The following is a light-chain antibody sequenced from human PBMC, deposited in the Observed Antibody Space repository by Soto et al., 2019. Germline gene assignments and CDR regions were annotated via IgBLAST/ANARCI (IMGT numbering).Light chain of an antibody. CDR3: SSYTSATTYV. CDR1: SSDVGAYNY. V-gene: IGLV2-14*01. J-gene: IGLJ1*01. CDR2: DVS. Sequence: QSVLTQPASVSVSPGQSITISCTGTSSDVGAYNYDSWYQQYPGEAPKVIIYDVSHRPAGVSNRFSGSKSGNTASLTISGLQTQDEADYYCSSYTSATTYVFGTGTQLTVL.